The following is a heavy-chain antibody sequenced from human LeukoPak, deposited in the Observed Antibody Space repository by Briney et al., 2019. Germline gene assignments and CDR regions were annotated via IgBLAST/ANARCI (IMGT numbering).Heavy chain of an antibody. CDR2: INPSGGST. CDR3: ARDSGVTRGPFDY. CDR1: GYAFTSYY. D-gene: IGHD4-23*01. J-gene: IGHJ4*02. V-gene: IGHV1-46*01. Sequence: ASVKVSCKASGYAFTSYYMHWVRQAPGQGLEWMGIINPSGGSTSYAQKFQGRVTMTRDMSTSTVYMELSSLGSEDTAVYYCARDSGVTRGPFDYWGQGTLVTVSS.